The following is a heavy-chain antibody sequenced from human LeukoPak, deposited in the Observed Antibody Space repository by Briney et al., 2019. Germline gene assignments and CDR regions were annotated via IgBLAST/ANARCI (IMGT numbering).Heavy chain of an antibody. D-gene: IGHD1-26*01. Sequence: SETLSLTCAVYGGSFSGYYWSWIRQPPGKGLEWIGEINHSGSTNYNPSLKSRVTISVDTSKNQFSLKLSSVTAADTAVYYCARFARDSRRAFDIWGQGTMVTVSS. J-gene: IGHJ3*02. CDR2: INHSGST. V-gene: IGHV4-34*01. CDR1: GGSFSGYY. CDR3: ARFARDSRRAFDI.